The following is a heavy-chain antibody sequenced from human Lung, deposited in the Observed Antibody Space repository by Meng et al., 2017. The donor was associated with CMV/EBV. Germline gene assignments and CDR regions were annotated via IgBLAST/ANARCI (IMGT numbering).Heavy chain of an antibody. J-gene: IGHJ4*02. CDR2: IYSGGSI. CDR3: ARDLRRYFDY. Sequence: GGSXRLSCVVSGFSVRNNYMNWVRQAPGKGLEWVSIIYSGGSISYADPVKGRFTISRDNSKNTLYLQMNNLPAEDTAVYYCARDLRRYFDYWGQGTEVTVSS. CDR1: GFSVRNNY. V-gene: IGHV3-53*01.